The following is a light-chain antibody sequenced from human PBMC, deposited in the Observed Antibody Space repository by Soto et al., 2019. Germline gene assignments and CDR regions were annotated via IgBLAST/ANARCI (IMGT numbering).Light chain of an antibody. J-gene: IGKJ1*01. CDR2: KAS. Sequence: DIPMTQSPSTLSASVGDRVTITCRASQSVTSWLAWYQQKPGKATNLLIYKASNLEYGVSARFSGSGYGTEFTLTISSLQPDDFATYYCQQYRGYSWTFGQGTKVEIK. CDR1: QSVTSW. CDR3: QQYRGYSWT. V-gene: IGKV1-5*03.